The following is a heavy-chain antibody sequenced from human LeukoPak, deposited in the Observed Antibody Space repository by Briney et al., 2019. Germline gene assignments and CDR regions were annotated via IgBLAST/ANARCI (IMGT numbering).Heavy chain of an antibody. CDR3: VRWYDSKRSDP. V-gene: IGHV3-33*01. D-gene: IGHD3-16*01. CDR2: IWYDGSNK. J-gene: IGHJ5*02. CDR1: GFTFSSYG. Sequence: GRSLRLSCAASGFTFSSYGMHWVRQAPGKGLEWVAVIWYDGSNKYYADSVRGRFTISRDNSKNMVYLQMNSLRAEDTAVYYCVRWYDSKRSDPWGQGTLVTVSS.